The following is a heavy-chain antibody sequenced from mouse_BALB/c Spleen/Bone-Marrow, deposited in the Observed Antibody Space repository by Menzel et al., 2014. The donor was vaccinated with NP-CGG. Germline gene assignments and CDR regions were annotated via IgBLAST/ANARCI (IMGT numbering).Heavy chain of an antibody. V-gene: IGHV4-1*02. J-gene: IGHJ2*02. D-gene: IGHD2-1*01. CDR3: ARLYGNYAFDY. CDR2: INPDSSTI. CDR1: GFDFSGYW. Sequence: EVKLVESGGGLVQPGGSLKLSCAASGFDFSGYWMNWVRQAPGKGLEWIGEINPDSSTINYTPSLKDKFIISRDNAENTLYLQMTKVRSEDTALYYCARLYGNYAFDYWGQGTSLTVSS.